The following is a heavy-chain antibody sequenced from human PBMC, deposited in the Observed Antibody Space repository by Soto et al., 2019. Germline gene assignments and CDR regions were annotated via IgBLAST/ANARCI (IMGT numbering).Heavy chain of an antibody. CDR1: GGSISSYY. J-gene: IGHJ4*02. V-gene: IGHV4-59*01. Sequence: SETLSLTCTVSGGSISSYYWSWIRQPPGKGLEWIGYIYYSGSTNYNPSPKSRVTISVDTSKNQFSLKLSSVTAADTAVYYCASSSYGDYWLLDYWGQGTLVTVS. D-gene: IGHD4-17*01. CDR3: ASSSYGDYWLLDY. CDR2: IYYSGST.